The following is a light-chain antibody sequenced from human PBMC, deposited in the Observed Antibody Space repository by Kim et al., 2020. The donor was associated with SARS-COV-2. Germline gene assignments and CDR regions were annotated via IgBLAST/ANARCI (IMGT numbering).Light chain of an antibody. CDR3: QAWDSRTAI. CDR1: KLVDKY. CDR2: QDS. Sequence: SVSPGQTASITCSGDKLVDKYACWYHQKPGQSPVLVIYQDSKRPSGIPERFSGSNSGNTATLTISGTQAMDEADYYCQAWDSRTAIFGGGTQLTVL. J-gene: IGLJ2*01. V-gene: IGLV3-1*01.